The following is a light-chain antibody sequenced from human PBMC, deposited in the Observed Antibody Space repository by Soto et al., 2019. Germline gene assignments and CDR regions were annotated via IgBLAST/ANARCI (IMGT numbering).Light chain of an antibody. Sequence: QSVLTQPPSASGSPGQSVTISCTGTSSDVGGYNYVSWYQQHPDKAPKVMIYEVSKRPSGVPDRFSGSKSGNTASLTVSGVQAEDEADYYCSSYAGSNNYVFGTGTKVTVL. CDR2: EVS. CDR1: SSDVGGYNY. CDR3: SSYAGSNNYV. V-gene: IGLV2-8*01. J-gene: IGLJ1*01.